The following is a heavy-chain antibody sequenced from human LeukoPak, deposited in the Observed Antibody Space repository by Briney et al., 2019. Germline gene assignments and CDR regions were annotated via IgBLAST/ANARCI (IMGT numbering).Heavy chain of an antibody. V-gene: IGHV4-34*01. CDR1: GGSFSGYY. CDR3: ARALEKYYDYVWGSYSSWFDP. D-gene: IGHD3-16*01. CDR2: INHSGST. Sequence: PSETLSLTCAVYGGSFSGYYWSCIRQPPGKGLEWLGEINHSGSTNYNPSLKSRVTISVDTSKNQFSLKLSSVTAADTAVYYCARALEKYYDYVWGSYSSWFDPWGQGTLVTVSS. J-gene: IGHJ5*02.